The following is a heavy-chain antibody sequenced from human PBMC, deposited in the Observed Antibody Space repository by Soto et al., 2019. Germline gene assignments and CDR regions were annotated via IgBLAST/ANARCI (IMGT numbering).Heavy chain of an antibody. CDR1: SGSISSSNW. CDR3: ASESSGVLSFDY. J-gene: IGHJ4*02. D-gene: IGHD2-8*02. CDR2: IYHSGST. Sequence: QVQLQESGPGLVKPSGTLSLTCAVSSGSISSSNWWSWVRQPPGKGLEWIGEIYHSGSTNYNPTLKGRVTISVDKSKNQFSLKLSSVTAADTAVYYCASESSGVLSFDYGGQGTLVTVSS. V-gene: IGHV4-4*02.